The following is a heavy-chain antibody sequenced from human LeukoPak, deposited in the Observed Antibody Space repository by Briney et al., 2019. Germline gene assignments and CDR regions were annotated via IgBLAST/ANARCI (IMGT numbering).Heavy chain of an antibody. CDR1: GGTFSSYA. CDR3: ARLDYYDSSGYGKGFDP. CDR2: IIPIFGIA. V-gene: IGHV1-69*04. D-gene: IGHD3-22*01. J-gene: IGHJ5*02. Sequence: SVKVSCKASGGTFSSYAISWVRQAPGQGFEWMGRIIPIFGIANYAQKFQGRVTITADKSTSTAYMELSSLRSEDTAVYYCARLDYYDSSGYGKGFDPWGQGTLVTVSS.